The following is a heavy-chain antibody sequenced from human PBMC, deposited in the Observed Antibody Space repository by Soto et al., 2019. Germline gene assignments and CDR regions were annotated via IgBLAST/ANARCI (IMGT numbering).Heavy chain of an antibody. Sequence: SETLSLTWTVSGGSMSIYYWSWIRQPPGKGLEWIGYIYYSGSTNYNPSLKSRVTISVDTSKNHFSLKLSSVTAADTAVYYCARGVNYYGSGGYYLDYWGQGTLVTVSS. CDR3: ARGVNYYGSGGYYLDY. CDR2: IYYSGST. CDR1: GGSMSIYY. V-gene: IGHV4-59*01. J-gene: IGHJ4*02. D-gene: IGHD3-10*01.